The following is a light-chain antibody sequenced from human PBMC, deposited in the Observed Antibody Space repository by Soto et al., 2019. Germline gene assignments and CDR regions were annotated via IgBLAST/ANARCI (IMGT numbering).Light chain of an antibody. Sequence: DIQMTQSPSTLSASVGDRVTITCRASQSISTYLNWYQQKLGKAPTLLIYAASSLQSGVPSRFRGGGSGTDFTLTISSLQPEDFATCFCQQCYGSPRTFGQGTKVEI. CDR2: AAS. J-gene: IGKJ1*01. CDR1: QSISTY. V-gene: IGKV1-39*01. CDR3: QQCYGSPRT.